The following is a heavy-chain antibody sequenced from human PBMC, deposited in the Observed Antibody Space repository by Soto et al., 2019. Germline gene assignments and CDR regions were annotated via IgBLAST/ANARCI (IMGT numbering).Heavy chain of an antibody. V-gene: IGHV1-3*01. J-gene: IGHJ6*03. CDR1: GYTFTSYA. CDR2: INAGNGNT. D-gene: IGHD4-4*01. CDR3: ASPLVDYKSHLHYYYYVDV. Sequence: ASVKVSCKASGYTFTSYAMHWVRQAPGQRLEWMGWINAGNGNTKYSQKFQGRVTITRDTSASTAYMELSSLRSEDTAVYYCASPLVDYKSHLHYYYYVDVWGKGTTVTVSS.